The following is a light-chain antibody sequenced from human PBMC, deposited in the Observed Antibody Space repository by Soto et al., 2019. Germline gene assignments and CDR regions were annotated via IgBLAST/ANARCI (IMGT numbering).Light chain of an antibody. CDR1: QSISGW. Sequence: DIQMTQSPSTLSASVGDRVTITCRASQSISGWLAWYQQKPGKAPKLLIYDVSSLESGVPSRFSGSGSGTEFTLTISSLQPDDFATYYCQQYHTYSSITFGQGTRLEIK. CDR3: QQYHTYSSIT. CDR2: DVS. J-gene: IGKJ5*01. V-gene: IGKV1-5*01.